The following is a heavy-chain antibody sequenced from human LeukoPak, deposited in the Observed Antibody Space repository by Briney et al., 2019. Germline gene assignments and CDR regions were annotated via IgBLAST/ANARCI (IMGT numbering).Heavy chain of an antibody. CDR2: ISWNSGSI. Sequence: GRSLRLSCAASGFTFDDYAMHWVRQAPGKGLEWVSGISWNSGSIGYADSVKGRFTISRDNAKNSLYLQMNSLRAEDMALYYCAKGGQQLVRYFDYWGQGTLVTVSS. CDR1: GFTFDDYA. V-gene: IGHV3-9*03. D-gene: IGHD6-13*01. CDR3: AKGGQQLVRYFDY. J-gene: IGHJ4*02.